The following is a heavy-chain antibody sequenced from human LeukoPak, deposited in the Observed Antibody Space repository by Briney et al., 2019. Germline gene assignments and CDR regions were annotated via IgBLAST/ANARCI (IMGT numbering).Heavy chain of an antibody. CDR1: GFTFSSYA. V-gene: IGHV3-30*04. D-gene: IGHD3-3*01. CDR2: ISYDGTNK. J-gene: IGHJ4*02. Sequence: PGGSLRLSCAASGFTFSSYAMQWVRQAPGKGLEWVTMISYDGTNKFYGDSVKGRFTISRDNSKNTLYLQMNSLRAEDTAVYYCARSWGYDFWSGNLHDYWSQGTLVTVSS. CDR3: ARSWGYDFWSGNLHDY.